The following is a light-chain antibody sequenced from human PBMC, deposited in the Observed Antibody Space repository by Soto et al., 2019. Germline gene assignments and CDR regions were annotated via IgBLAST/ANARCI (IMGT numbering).Light chain of an antibody. CDR1: QSVIY. Sequence: EIVLTQSPGTLSLSPGERATLSCRASQSVIYLAWYQQKPGQAPRLLFYGASNRATGIPGRFSGSGSGTDFTLTISGLEPEDFALYYCQQYHNSPLTFGQGTKVDIK. V-gene: IGKV3-20*01. CDR2: GAS. J-gene: IGKJ1*01. CDR3: QQYHNSPLT.